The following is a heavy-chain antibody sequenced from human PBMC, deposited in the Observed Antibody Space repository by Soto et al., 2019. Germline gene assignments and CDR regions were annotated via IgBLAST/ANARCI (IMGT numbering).Heavy chain of an antibody. Sequence: QVQLVESGGGVVQPGRSLRLSCAASGFTFSSYGMHWVRQAPGKGLEWVAVISYDGSNKYYADSVKGRFTISRDNSKNTLYLQINSLRAEDTAVYYCAKDTPPGAFDIWGQGTMVTVSS. CDR2: ISYDGSNK. J-gene: IGHJ3*02. CDR3: AKDTPPGAFDI. CDR1: GFTFSSYG. V-gene: IGHV3-30*18.